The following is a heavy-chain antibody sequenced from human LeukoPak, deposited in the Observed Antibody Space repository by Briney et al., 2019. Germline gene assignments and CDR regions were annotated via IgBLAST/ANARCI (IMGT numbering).Heavy chain of an antibody. CDR3: ASNIIGAYNAFDI. V-gene: IGHV4-4*07. CDR1: GGSISSYY. CDR2: IHTSGST. D-gene: IGHD1-1*01. J-gene: IGHJ3*02. Sequence: SETLSLTCTFSGGSISSYYWSWIRQPAGKGLEWIGRIHTSGSTNYNPSLKSRVTMSVDTSKNQFSLKLSSVTAADTAVYYCASNIIGAYNAFDIWGQGTLVTVSS.